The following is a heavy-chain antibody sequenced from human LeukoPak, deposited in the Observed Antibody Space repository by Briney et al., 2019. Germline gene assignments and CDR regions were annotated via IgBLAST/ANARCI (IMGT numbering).Heavy chain of an antibody. Sequence: PSETLSLTCAVYGGSFSGYYWSWIRQPPGKGLEWIGEINHSGTTNYNPSLKSRVTISVDTSKNQFSLKLSSVTAADTAVYYCARPTTVTPNNGAFDIWGQGTMVTVSS. CDR3: ARPTTVTPNNGAFDI. D-gene: IGHD4-17*01. CDR1: GGSFSGYY. CDR2: INHSGTT. V-gene: IGHV4-34*01. J-gene: IGHJ3*02.